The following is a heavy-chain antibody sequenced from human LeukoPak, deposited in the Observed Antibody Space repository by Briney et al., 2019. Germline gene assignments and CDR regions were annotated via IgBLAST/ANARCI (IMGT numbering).Heavy chain of an antibody. D-gene: IGHD3-10*01. CDR2: INPSGGST. J-gene: IGHJ6*02. Sequence: ASVKVSCKASGYTFTSYYTHWVRQAPGQGLEWMGIINPSGGSTSYAQKFQGRVTMTRDTSTSTVYMELSSLRSEDTAVYYCARDKPPNYYGSGSYLYYYGMDVWGQGTTVTVSS. CDR3: ARDKPPNYYGSGSYLYYYGMDV. V-gene: IGHV1-46*01. CDR1: GYTFTSYY.